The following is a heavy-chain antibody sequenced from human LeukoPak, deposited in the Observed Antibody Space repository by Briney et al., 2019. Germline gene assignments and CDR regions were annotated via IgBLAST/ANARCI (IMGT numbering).Heavy chain of an antibody. CDR1: GYSFTTYW. CDR3: ARQDF. CDR2: IDPSDSYT. V-gene: IGHV5-10-1*01. Sequence: GESLKISCKGSGYSFTTYWISWVRQMPGKGLEWMGRIDPSDSYTDYAPSFQGHVTISADRSLSTAYLQWYSLKASDTAMCYCARQDFWGQGTLVTVSS. J-gene: IGHJ4*02.